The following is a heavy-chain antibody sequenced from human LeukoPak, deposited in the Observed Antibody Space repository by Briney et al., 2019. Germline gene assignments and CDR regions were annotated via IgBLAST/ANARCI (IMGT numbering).Heavy chain of an antibody. J-gene: IGHJ3*02. CDR3: ARGLQNRSSGIRFDVFQI. D-gene: IGHD6-6*01. Sequence: PSETLSLTCTVSGASISSGSYYWSWIRQPAGKGLEWIGRIYTSGSTNYNPSLKSRVTISVDTSKNQFSLKLSSVTAADTAVYYCARGLQNRSSGIRFDVFQIWGQGTMVTVSS. CDR1: GASISSGSYY. V-gene: IGHV4-61*02. CDR2: IYTSGST.